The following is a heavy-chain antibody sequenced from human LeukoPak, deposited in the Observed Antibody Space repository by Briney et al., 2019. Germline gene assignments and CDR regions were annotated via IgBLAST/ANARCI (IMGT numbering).Heavy chain of an antibody. D-gene: IGHD6-13*01. J-gene: IGHJ5*02. CDR2: INPNSGGT. CDR1: GYTFTGYY. CDR3: ARARGSSSWFVDQNPRRTWFDP. V-gene: IGHV1-2*02. Sequence: ASVKVSCKASGYTFTGYYMHWVRQAPGQGLEWMGWINPNSGGTNYAQKFQGRVTMTRDTSISTAYMELDSLISDDTAVYYCARARGSSSWFVDQNPRRTWFDPWGQGTLVTVSS.